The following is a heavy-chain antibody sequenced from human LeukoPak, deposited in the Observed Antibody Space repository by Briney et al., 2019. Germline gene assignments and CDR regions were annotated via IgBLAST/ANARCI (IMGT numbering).Heavy chain of an antibody. CDR1: GFTFSSYS. D-gene: IGHD1-26*01. Sequence: KAGGSLRLSCAASGFTFSSYSMSWVRQAPGKGLEWVSSISSSSSYIYYADPVKGRFTISRDNAKNSLYLQMNSLRAEDTAVYYCARGVGIVGAYFDYWGQGTLVTVSS. CDR2: ISSSSSYI. CDR3: ARGVGIVGAYFDY. V-gene: IGHV3-21*01. J-gene: IGHJ4*02.